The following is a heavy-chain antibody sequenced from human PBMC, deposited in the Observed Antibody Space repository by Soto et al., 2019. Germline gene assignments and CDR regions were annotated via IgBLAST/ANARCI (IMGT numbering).Heavy chain of an antibody. J-gene: IGHJ4*02. D-gene: IGHD5-12*01. Sequence: GGSLRLSCAASGFTFSTYWMHWVRQTPGKGLVWVSQINSDGSGTTYADSVKGRFTISRDNAKNSLYLQMNSLRAEDTAVYYCASIYDLLYWGQGTLVTVSS. V-gene: IGHV3-74*01. CDR2: INSDGSGT. CDR3: ASIYDLLY. CDR1: GFTFSTYW.